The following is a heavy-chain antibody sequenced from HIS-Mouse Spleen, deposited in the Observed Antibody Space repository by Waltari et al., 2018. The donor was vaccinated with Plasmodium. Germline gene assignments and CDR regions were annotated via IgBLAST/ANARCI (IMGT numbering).Heavy chain of an antibody. CDR2: ISAYNGNT. D-gene: IGHD6-19*01. CDR3: ARGSAGDAFDI. J-gene: IGHJ3*02. V-gene: IGHV1-18*01. Sequence: QVQLVQSGTDMKKPGASVTVSCKAPASTFTRYGINWVRQAPGQGLEWMGWISAYNGNTNYAQKLQGRVTMTTDTSTSTAYMQLRSLRSDDTAVYYCARGSAGDAFDIWGQGTMVTVSS. CDR1: ASTFTRYG.